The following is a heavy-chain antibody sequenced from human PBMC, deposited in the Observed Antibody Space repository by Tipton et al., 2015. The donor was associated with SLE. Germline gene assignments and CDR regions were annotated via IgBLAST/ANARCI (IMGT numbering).Heavy chain of an antibody. CDR2: IYYSGST. Sequence: TLSLTCTVSGGSISSGGYYWSWIRQHPGKGLEWIGYIYYSGSTYYNPSLKSRVTISVDTSKNQFSLKLSSVTAADTAVYYCARGGAAGYFDYWGQGTLVTVSS. J-gene: IGHJ4*02. V-gene: IGHV4-31*03. D-gene: IGHD1-26*01. CDR3: ARGGAAGYFDY. CDR1: GGSISSGGYY.